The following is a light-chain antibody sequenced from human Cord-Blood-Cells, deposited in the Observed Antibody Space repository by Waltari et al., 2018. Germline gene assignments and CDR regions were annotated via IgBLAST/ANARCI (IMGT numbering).Light chain of an antibody. V-gene: IGLV2-8*01. Sequence: QSALTQPPSASGSPGQSVTIPCTGTSSDVGGYNYVSWYQQHPSKAPKLMIYEVSKRPSGVPERFSGSKSGNTASLTVSGLQAEDEADYYCSSYAGSNNVVFGGGTKLTVL. J-gene: IGLJ2*01. CDR1: SSDVGGYNY. CDR3: SSYAGSNNVV. CDR2: EVS.